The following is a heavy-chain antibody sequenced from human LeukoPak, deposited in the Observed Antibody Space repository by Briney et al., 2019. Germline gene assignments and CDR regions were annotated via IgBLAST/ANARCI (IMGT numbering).Heavy chain of an antibody. J-gene: IGHJ4*02. CDR2: ISYDGSHR. CDR1: GFTFENYA. CDR3: ARGGCGGEPFYNAH. V-gene: IGHV3-30*04. D-gene: IGHD1-14*01. Sequence: PGGSLRLSCVGSGFTFENYALHWVRQAPGKGLKWMSVISYDGSHRYYADSVEGRFTISRDNSKNTVYLQMNGLGPSDTAVYFCARGGCGGEPFYNAHWGEGPRVTVSS.